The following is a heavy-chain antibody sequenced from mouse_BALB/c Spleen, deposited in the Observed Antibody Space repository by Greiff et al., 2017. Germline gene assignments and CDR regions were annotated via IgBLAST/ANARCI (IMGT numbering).Heavy chain of an antibody. J-gene: IGHJ4*01. V-gene: IGHV1-54*01. D-gene: IGHD2-4*01. CDR3: ARSYYDPSYAMDY. Sequence: VQLQQSGAELVRPGTSVKVSCKASGYAFTNYLIEWVKQRPGQGLEWIGVINPGSGGTNYNEKFKGKATLTADKSSSTAYMQLSSLTSDDSAVYFCARSYYDPSYAMDYWGQGTSVTVSS. CDR2: INPGSGGT. CDR1: GYAFTNYL.